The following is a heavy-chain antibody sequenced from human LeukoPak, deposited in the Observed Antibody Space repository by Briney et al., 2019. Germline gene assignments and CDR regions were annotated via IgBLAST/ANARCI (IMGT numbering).Heavy chain of an antibody. D-gene: IGHD2/OR15-2a*01. CDR3: AKEGGRLLYYFDY. CDR2: ISGSGGST. Sequence: GGSLRLSCAASGFTFSSYAMSWVRQGPGMGLEWVSAISGSGGSTYYADSVKGRFTISRDNSKNTLYLQMNSLRAEDTAVYYCAKEGGRLLYYFDYWGQGTLVTVSS. CDR1: GFTFSSYA. V-gene: IGHV3-23*01. J-gene: IGHJ4*02.